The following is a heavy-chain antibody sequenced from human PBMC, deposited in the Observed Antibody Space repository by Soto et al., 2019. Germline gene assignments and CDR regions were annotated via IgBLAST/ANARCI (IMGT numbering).Heavy chain of an antibody. CDR1: GGSMRGQN. CDR3: ATYTVGGGGRGY. J-gene: IGHJ4*02. CDR2: HHGDST. D-gene: IGHD3-16*01. Sequence: QVQLQESGPGLVKPSETLSLTCTVSGGSMRGQNWSWIRQPRGKGLEWIGHHGDSTNYNPSLKSRITISTDTSKNQFSLKLSSVTAADRAVYYCATYTVGGGGRGYWGQGTLVTVSS. V-gene: IGHV4-59*11.